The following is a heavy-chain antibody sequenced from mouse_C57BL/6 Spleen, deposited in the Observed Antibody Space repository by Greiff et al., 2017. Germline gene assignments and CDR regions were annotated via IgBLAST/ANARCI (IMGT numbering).Heavy chain of an antibody. Sequence: QVQLQQPGAELVKPGASVKLSCKASGYTFTSYWMHWVKQRPGQGLEWIGMIHPNSGSTNYNEKFKSKATLTVDKSSSTAYMQLSSLTSEDSAVYYCARSGYYDGCDYWGQGTTLTVSS. CDR3: ARSGYYDGCDY. V-gene: IGHV1-64*01. CDR1: GYTFTSYW. D-gene: IGHD1-1*01. J-gene: IGHJ2*01. CDR2: IHPNSGST.